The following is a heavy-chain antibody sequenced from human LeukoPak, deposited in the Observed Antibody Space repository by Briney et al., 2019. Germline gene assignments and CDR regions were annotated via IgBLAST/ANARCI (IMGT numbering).Heavy chain of an antibody. J-gene: IGHJ4*02. Sequence: GGSLRLSCAASGFTFSSYGMHWVRQAPGKGLEWVAVIWYDGSNKYYADSVKGRFTISRDNSKNTLYLQMNSLRAEDTAVYYCAKSGQNYYGSVWGQGTQVTVSS. CDR3: AKSGQNYYGSV. CDR2: IWYDGSNK. D-gene: IGHD3-10*01. CDR1: GFTFSSYG. V-gene: IGHV3-33*06.